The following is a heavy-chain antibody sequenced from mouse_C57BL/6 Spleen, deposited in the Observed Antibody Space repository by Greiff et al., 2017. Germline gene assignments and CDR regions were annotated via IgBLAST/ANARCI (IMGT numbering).Heavy chain of an antibody. J-gene: IGHJ4*01. CDR1: GYAFSSSW. V-gene: IGHV1-82*01. CDR3: ARALGQGAMDY. Sequence: QVQLKESGPELVKPGASVKISCKASGYAFSSSWMNWVKQRPGKGLEWIGRIYPGDGDTNYNGKFKGKATLTAGKSSSTAYMQLSSLTSEDSAVYFCARALGQGAMDYWGQGTSVTVSS. CDR2: IYPGDGDT. D-gene: IGHD3-3*01.